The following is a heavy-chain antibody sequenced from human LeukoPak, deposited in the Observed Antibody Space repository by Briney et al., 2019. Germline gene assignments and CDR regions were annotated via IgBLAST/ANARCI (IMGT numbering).Heavy chain of an antibody. J-gene: IGHJ3*02. CDR3: AKESFDI. V-gene: IGHV3-21*01. CDR1: GFTFSTYS. CDR2: ISSSSDYI. Sequence: GVSLRLSCAASGFTFSTYSMNWVRQAPGKGLEWVSSISSSSDYISYADSVKGRFTISRDNAKKSLYLQMNSLRAEDTAVYYCAKESFDIWGQGTMVTVSS.